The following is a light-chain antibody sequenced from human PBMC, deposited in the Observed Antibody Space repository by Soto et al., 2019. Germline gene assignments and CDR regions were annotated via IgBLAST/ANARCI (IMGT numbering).Light chain of an antibody. V-gene: IGKV3-20*01. CDR2: GTY. J-gene: IGKJ5*01. Sequence: EIELTQSPGTLSLSPGEGATLSCRASQSLSSGYLAWYQQKPAQAPRLLIYGTYRRATGIPDRFSGSGSGTDFTLTINRLEPEDFAVYYCQQYGTSPITFGQGTRMEIK. CDR3: QQYGTSPIT. CDR1: QSLSSGY.